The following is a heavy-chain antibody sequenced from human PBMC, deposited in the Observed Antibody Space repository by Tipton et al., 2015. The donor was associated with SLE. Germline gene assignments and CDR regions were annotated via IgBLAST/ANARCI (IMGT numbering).Heavy chain of an antibody. Sequence: QSGAEVKKPGESLKISCKGSGYSFTNYWIGWVRQMPGKGLEWMGIMYPGDSDTTYSPSFQGQVTISVDKSITTAFLQWRSLKASDTAIYFCARATGAGDGAPFDSWGQGTLVTVSS. J-gene: IGHJ4*02. CDR3: ARATGAGDGAPFDS. V-gene: IGHV5-51*03. CDR2: MYPGDSDT. CDR1: GYSFTNYW. D-gene: IGHD7-27*01.